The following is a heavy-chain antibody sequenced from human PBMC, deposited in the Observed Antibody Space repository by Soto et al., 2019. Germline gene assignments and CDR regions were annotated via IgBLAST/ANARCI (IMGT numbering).Heavy chain of an antibody. J-gene: IGHJ6*03. V-gene: IGHV3-66*01. CDR1: GFTVSSNH. CDR3: ARVYSWSDNYYYYYMDV. Sequence: EVQLVESGGGLVQPGGSLRLSCAASGFTVSSNHMSWARQAPGKGLEWVSLIYSGGATYYADSVKGRFTISRDNSKNTVYLQINSLRAEDTAVYYCARVYSWSDNYYYYYMDVWGTGTTVTVSS. D-gene: IGHD3-3*01. CDR2: IYSGGAT.